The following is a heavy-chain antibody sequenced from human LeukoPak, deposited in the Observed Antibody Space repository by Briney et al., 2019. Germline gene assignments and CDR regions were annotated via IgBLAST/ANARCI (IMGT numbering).Heavy chain of an antibody. Sequence: PGGSLRLSCAASGFTFSSFEMNWVRQAPGKGLEWISYITSSGTTKKYADSVRGRFTISRDNAKNSLYLQMNSLRAEDTAVYYCAGHPGYHNNFDYWGQGTLVTVSP. J-gene: IGHJ4*02. CDR3: AGHPGYHNNFDY. V-gene: IGHV3-48*03. D-gene: IGHD5-12*01. CDR2: ITSSGTTK. CDR1: GFTFSSFE.